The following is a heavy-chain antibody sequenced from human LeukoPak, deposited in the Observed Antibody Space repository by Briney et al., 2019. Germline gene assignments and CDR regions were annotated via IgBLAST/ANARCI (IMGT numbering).Heavy chain of an antibody. V-gene: IGHV1-69*04. CDR3: ARCHKAMVPGCY. Sequence: ASVKVSCKASGGTFSSYAISWVRQAPGQGLEWMGRIIPILGIANYAQKFQGRVTITADKSTSTAYMELSSLRSEDTAVYYCARCHKAMVPGCYWGQGTLVTVSS. CDR1: GGTFSSYA. D-gene: IGHD5-18*01. J-gene: IGHJ4*02. CDR2: IIPILGIA.